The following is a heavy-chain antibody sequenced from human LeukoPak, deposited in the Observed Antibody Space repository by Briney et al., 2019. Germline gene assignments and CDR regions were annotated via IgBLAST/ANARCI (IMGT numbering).Heavy chain of an antibody. CDR2: FSGSGGNV. V-gene: IGHV3-23*01. CDR3: ATNIRNYYDSGAYGWFDP. J-gene: IGHJ5*02. Sequence: GGSLRLFCAASGFTFSSYGMSCVRQAPGKGLEWVSSFSGSGGNVYYAGSVRGRFTISRNNSKNTVYLQMNSLRAEDTATYYCATNIRNYYDSGAYGWFDPWGQGTLVPVSS. D-gene: IGHD3-10*01. CDR1: GFTFSSYG.